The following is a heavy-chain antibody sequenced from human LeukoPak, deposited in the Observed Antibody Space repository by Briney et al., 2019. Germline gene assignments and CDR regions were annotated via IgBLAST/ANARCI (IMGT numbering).Heavy chain of an antibody. CDR3: VRDLYYRFDF. Sequence: PGRSLRLSCAASGYSFRTYSMNWVRQAPGKGLEWVSYISSSGSTMYYADSVKGRITISRDNAKNTLYLQMNSLRAEDTAVYYCVRDLYYRFDFWGQGTLVTVSS. CDR2: ISSSGSTM. J-gene: IGHJ4*02. D-gene: IGHD3-22*01. V-gene: IGHV3-48*04. CDR1: GYSFRTYS.